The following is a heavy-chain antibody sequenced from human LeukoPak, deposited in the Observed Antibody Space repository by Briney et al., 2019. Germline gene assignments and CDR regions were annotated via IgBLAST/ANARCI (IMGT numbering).Heavy chain of an antibody. V-gene: IGHV3-23*01. Sequence: GGSLRLSCAASGFTFSSYAMTWVRQAPGKGLQWVSTISVSGENTYYADSVKGRFTISRDISKSTLYLQINSLRDEDTAVYYCAKYGSGSYYNGLYWGQGTLVTVSS. CDR1: GFTFSSYA. CDR3: AKYGSGSYYNGLY. D-gene: IGHD3-10*01. CDR2: ISVSGENT. J-gene: IGHJ4*02.